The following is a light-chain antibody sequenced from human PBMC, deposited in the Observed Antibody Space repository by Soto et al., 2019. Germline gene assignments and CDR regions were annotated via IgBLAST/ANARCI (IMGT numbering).Light chain of an antibody. Sequence: SYELTQPPSVSVSPGQTASITCSGDKLGDKYVCWFQQRPGQSPVMVIYQDTRRPSGIPERFSGSNSGNTATLTISGTQAMDEADYYCQAWDSDSMVFGGGTKLTVL. CDR3: QAWDSDSMV. V-gene: IGLV3-1*01. CDR2: QDT. CDR1: KLGDKY. J-gene: IGLJ2*01.